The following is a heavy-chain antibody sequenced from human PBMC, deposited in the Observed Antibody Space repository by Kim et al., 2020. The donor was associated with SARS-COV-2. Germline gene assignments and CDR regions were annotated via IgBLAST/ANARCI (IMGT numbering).Heavy chain of an antibody. CDR2: IYVGGST. V-gene: IGHV3-53*01. Sequence: GGSLRLSCAASGFTISTTYMTWVRQAPGKGLEWDSIIYVGGSTHYADSVKGRFTFSSDDSKNTLYLQMNSLRAEDTAFYYCARGGNRGSRYAPWYFDYWG. CDR1: GFTISTTY. D-gene: IGHD1-26*01. J-gene: IGHJ4*01. CDR3: ARGGNRGSRYAPWYFDY.